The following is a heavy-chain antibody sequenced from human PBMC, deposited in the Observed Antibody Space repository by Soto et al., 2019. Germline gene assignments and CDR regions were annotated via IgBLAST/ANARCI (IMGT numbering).Heavy chain of an antibody. D-gene: IGHD2-2*01. Sequence: ASVKVSCKASGYTFTGYYMHWVRQAPGQGLERMGWINPNSGGTNYAQKFQGWVTMTRDTSISTAYMELSSLRSEDTAVYYCASPVVPAASAQYYYYYYYMDVWGKGTTVTVSS. CDR2: INPNSGGT. CDR1: GYTFTGYY. V-gene: IGHV1-2*04. CDR3: ASPVVPAASAQYYYYYYYMDV. J-gene: IGHJ6*03.